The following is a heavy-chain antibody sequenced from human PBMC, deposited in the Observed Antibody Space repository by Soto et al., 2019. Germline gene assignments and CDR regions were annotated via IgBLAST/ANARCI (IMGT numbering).Heavy chain of an antibody. CDR3: ARLIGNSWLDS. Sequence: SQTLSLTCAISGDSVSSNSVAWHWIRQSPSRGLEWLGRTYYRSKWYNDYAVSVKGRITINPDTSNNQLSLQLNSVTPDDTAVYYCARLIGNSWLDSWGQGTLVTVSS. CDR2: TYYRSKWYN. J-gene: IGHJ5*01. D-gene: IGHD2-8*01. V-gene: IGHV6-1*01. CDR1: GDSVSSNSVA.